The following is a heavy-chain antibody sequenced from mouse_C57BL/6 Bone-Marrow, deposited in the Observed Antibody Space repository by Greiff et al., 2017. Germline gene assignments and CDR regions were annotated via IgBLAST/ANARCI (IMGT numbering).Heavy chain of an antibody. CDR1: GYTFTDYY. Sequence: QVQLQQSGAELVRPGASVKLSCKASGYTFTDYYINWVKQRPGQGLEWIARIYPGSGNTYYNEKFKGKATLTAEKSSSTAYMQLSSLTSEDSAVYFCARWGYYDYDGGDYWGQGTTLTVSS. CDR3: ARWGYYDYDGGDY. J-gene: IGHJ2*01. CDR2: IYPGSGNT. D-gene: IGHD2-4*01. V-gene: IGHV1-76*01.